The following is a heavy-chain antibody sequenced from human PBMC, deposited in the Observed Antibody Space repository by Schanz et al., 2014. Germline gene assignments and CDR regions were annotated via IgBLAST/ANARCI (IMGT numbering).Heavy chain of an antibody. CDR3: VRDELLWFGEVLSIDY. CDR2: ISGSGAST. D-gene: IGHD3-10*01. V-gene: IGHV3-23*01. CDR1: GFSFSSYD. Sequence: EVQLLESGGGLVQPGGSLRLSCATSGFSFSSYDINWVRQAPGKGLEWVSGISGSGASTYYADSVKGRFTISRDNSNKTVELQMNSLRAEDTALYYCVRDELLWFGEVLSIDYWGQGTMVTVSS. J-gene: IGHJ3*01.